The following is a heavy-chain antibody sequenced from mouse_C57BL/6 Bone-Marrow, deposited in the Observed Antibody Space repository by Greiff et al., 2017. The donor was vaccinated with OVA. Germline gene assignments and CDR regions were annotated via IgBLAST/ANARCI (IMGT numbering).Heavy chain of an antibody. V-gene: IGHV2-4*01. CDR3: AKNMDYGSSYWYFDV. CDR1: GFSLTSYG. D-gene: IGHD1-1*01. CDR2: IWSGGST. J-gene: IGHJ1*03. Sequence: VQLKESGPGLVQPSQSLSITCTVSGFSLTSYGVHWVRQPPGKGLEWLGVIWSGGSTDYNAAFISRLSISKDNSKSQVFFKMNSLQADDTAIYYCAKNMDYGSSYWYFDVWGTGTTVTVSS.